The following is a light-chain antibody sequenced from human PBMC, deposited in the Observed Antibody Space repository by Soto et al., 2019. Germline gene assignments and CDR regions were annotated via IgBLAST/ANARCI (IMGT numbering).Light chain of an antibody. CDR1: QSVSSNY. Sequence: EIVLTQSPGTLSLSPGDRATLSCRASQSVSSNYLAWYQQKPGQPPRLLIYGASSRATGIPDRFSGSGSGTDFTLTISRLEPEDFAVYYCQQYGRAPWTFGQGTEVEIK. V-gene: IGKV3-20*01. CDR2: GAS. CDR3: QQYGRAPWT. J-gene: IGKJ1*01.